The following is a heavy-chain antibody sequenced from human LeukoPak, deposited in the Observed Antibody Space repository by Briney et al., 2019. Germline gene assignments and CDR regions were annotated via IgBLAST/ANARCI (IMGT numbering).Heavy chain of an antibody. Sequence: PGGSLRLSCAASGFTVSSNYMSWVRQAPGKGLEWVSVIYSGGSTYYADSVKGRFTISRDNSKNTLYLQMNSLRAEDTAVYYCARARAYSSSWYVYYYGMDVWGQGTTVTVSS. D-gene: IGHD6-13*01. CDR2: IYSGGST. V-gene: IGHV3-53*01. CDR3: ARARAYSSSWYVYYYGMDV. CDR1: GFTVSSNY. J-gene: IGHJ6*02.